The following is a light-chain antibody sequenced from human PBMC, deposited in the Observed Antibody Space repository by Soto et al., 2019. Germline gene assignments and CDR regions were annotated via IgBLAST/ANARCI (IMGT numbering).Light chain of an antibody. J-gene: IGKJ1*01. V-gene: IGKV3-11*01. Sequence: DIVLTQSPATLSLSPGERATLSCRASQSVSSYLAWYQRKPGQAPRLLIYGASNRATGIPARFSGSGSGTDFTLTISSLEPEDSAVYYCQQRSDSWTFGQGTKVDIK. CDR2: GAS. CDR1: QSVSSY. CDR3: QQRSDSWT.